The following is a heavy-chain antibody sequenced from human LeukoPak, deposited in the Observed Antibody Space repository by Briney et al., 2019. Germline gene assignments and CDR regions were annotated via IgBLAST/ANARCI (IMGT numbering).Heavy chain of an antibody. D-gene: IGHD2-8*01. CDR1: GYTFSSYG. CDR2: ISAYNGNT. Sequence: ASVKVSCKASGYTFSSYGISWVRQAPGQGLEWMGWISAYNGNTNYAQKLQGRVTMTTDTSTSTAYMELRSLRSDDTAVYYCARAPLAPNGDYYYYYYYMDVWGKGTTVTVSS. V-gene: IGHV1-18*01. J-gene: IGHJ6*03. CDR3: ARAPLAPNGDYYYYYYYMDV.